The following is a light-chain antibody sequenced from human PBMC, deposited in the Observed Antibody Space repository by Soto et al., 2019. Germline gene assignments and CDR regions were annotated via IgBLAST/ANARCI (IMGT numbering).Light chain of an antibody. CDR3: QQYGSSPLT. CDR1: QSVSSDF. V-gene: IGKV3-20*01. Sequence: EIVLTQSPGTLSLSPGERATLSCTTSQSVSSDFLAWYQQTPGQAPRLLIHGASSRATGIPDRFSGSGSGTDFTLTISRLEPEDFAVYCCQQYGSSPLTFGGGTKVEIK. J-gene: IGKJ4*01. CDR2: GAS.